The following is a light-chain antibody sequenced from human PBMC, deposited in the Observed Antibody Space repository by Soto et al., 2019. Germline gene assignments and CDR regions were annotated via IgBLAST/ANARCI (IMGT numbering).Light chain of an antibody. Sequence: QSVLTQPPSVSGAPGQRVTISCTGSSSNIGAGYDVHWYQQLPGPAPKLLIYGNSNRPSGVPDRFSGSKSGTSASLAITGLQAEDEADYYCQSYASSLSGSVVFGGGTKLTVL. V-gene: IGLV1-40*01. J-gene: IGLJ2*01. CDR1: SSNIGAGYD. CDR2: GNS. CDR3: QSYASSLSGSVV.